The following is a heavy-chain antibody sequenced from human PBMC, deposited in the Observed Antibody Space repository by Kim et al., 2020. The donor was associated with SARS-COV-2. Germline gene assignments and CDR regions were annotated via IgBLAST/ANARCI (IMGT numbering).Heavy chain of an antibody. CDR2: INHSGHT. Sequence: SETLSLTCAVYGGSFSDYYWSWIRQPPGKGLEWIRAINHSGHTNHNPSFKSRVTLSVDTSKNHFSLKVRSVTAADAGVYYCASGVYGSSGSRYFTDWSQGTLVTVSS. CDR3: ASGVYGSSGSRYFTD. CDR1: GGSFSDYY. D-gene: IGHD6-13*01. J-gene: IGHJ4*02. V-gene: IGHV4-34*01.